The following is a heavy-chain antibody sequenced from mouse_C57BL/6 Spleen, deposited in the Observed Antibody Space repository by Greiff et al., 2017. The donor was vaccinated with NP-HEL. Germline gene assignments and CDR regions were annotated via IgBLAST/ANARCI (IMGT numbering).Heavy chain of an antibody. J-gene: IGHJ4*01. CDR1: GYTFPSYW. CDR3: ARVYGSSYAMDY. D-gene: IGHD1-1*01. V-gene: IGHV1-50*01. CDR2: IDPSDSYT. Sequence: QVQLQQPGAELVQPGASVKLSCKASGYTFPSYWMQWVKQRPGQGLEWIGEIDPSDSYTNYNQKFKGKATLTVDTSSSTAYMQLSSLTSEDSAVYYCARVYGSSYAMDYWGQGTSVTVSS.